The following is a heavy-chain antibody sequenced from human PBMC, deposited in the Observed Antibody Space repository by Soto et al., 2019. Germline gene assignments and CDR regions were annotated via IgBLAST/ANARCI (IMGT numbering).Heavy chain of an antibody. D-gene: IGHD3-22*01. CDR1: GFTFSSYA. CDR3: ARGFSGGYYHSSGSVFFDY. J-gene: IGHJ4*02. V-gene: IGHV3-30-3*01. CDR2: ISSDGSNK. Sequence: QVQLVESGGGVVQPGRSLRLSCAASGFTFSSYAMHWVRQAPGKGLEWVAVISSDGSNKYYADSVKGRFTISRDNSKNTLYLQMNSLRAEDTAVYYCARGFSGGYYHSSGSVFFDYWGQGTLVTVSS.